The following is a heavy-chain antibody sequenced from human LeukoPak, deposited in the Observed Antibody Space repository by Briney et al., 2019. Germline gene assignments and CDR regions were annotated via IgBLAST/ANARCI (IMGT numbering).Heavy chain of an antibody. Sequence: SGRSLRLSCAASGFTFDDYGMSWVRQAPGKGLEWVSGINWNGGSTGYADSVKGRFTISRDNAKNSLYLQMNSLRAEDTALYYCARVRSRDGYNAYFDYWGQGTLVTVSS. D-gene: IGHD5-24*01. J-gene: IGHJ4*02. CDR3: ARVRSRDGYNAYFDY. CDR2: INWNGGST. CDR1: GFTFDDYG. V-gene: IGHV3-20*04.